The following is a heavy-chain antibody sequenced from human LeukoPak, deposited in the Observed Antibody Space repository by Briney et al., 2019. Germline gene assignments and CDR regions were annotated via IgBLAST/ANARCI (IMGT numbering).Heavy chain of an antibody. D-gene: IGHD3-22*01. CDR1: GFTFSTYA. J-gene: IGHJ4*02. V-gene: IGHV3-23*01. CDR3: AKTTSYYYDSSGYYLNY. Sequence: GVLRLSCAASGFTFSTYAMSWVRQAPGKGLEWVSAIVGSGGATYYADSVKGRFTISRDNSKNTLYLQMNSLRAEDMAVYYCAKTTSYYYDSSGYYLNYWGQGTLVTVSS. CDR2: IVGSGGAT.